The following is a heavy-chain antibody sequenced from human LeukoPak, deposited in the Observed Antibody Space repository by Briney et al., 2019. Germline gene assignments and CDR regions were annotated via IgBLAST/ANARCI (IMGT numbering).Heavy chain of an antibody. J-gene: IGHJ5*02. V-gene: IGHV3-30*18. D-gene: IGHD3-22*01. Sequence: GGSLRLSCAASGFTFSSYGMHWVRQAPGKGLEWVAVISYDGSNKYYADSVKGRFTISRDNSKNTLYPQMNSLRAEDTAVYYCAKDATGLNYYDETWGQGTLVTVSS. CDR2: ISYDGSNK. CDR1: GFTFSSYG. CDR3: AKDATGLNYYDET.